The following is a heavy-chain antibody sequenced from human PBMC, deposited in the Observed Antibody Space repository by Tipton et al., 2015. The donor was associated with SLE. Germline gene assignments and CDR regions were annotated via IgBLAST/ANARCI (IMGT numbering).Heavy chain of an antibody. V-gene: IGHV3-74*01. CDR3: AKVGSGWYGVDY. Sequence: SLRLSCAASGFTFSSYWMHWVRQAPGKGLVWVSRINSDGSSTSYADSVKGRFTISRDNAKNTLYLQMNNLRDEDTAAYHCAKVGSGWYGVDYWGQRIMVTVSS. J-gene: IGHJ4*02. CDR2: INSDGSST. CDR1: GFTFSSYW. D-gene: IGHD6-19*01.